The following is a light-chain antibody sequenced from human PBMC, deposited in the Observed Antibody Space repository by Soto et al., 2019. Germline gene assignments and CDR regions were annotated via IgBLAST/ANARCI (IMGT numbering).Light chain of an antibody. CDR1: SSNIGAGYD. J-gene: IGLJ2*01. CDR3: QSFDSSLSGYV. V-gene: IGLV1-40*01. Sequence: QSVMTQPPSVPGAPGQRVTISCTGRSSNIGAGYDVHWYQQLPGTAPKLLIYGNTNRPSGVPDRFSGSKSGTSASLAITGLQSEDEADYSCQSFDSSLSGYVFGGGTKLTVL. CDR2: GNT.